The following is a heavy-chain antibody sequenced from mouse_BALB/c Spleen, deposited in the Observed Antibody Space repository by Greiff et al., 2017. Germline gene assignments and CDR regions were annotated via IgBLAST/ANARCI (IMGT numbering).Heavy chain of an antibody. V-gene: IGHV1-80*01. CDR1: GYAFSSYW. CDR3: AREDGNYLFDY. CDR2: IYPGDGDT. D-gene: IGHD2-1*01. J-gene: IGHJ2*01. Sequence: LVESGAELVRPGSSVKISCKASGYAFSSYWMNWVKQRPGQGLEWIGQIYPGDGDTNYNGKFKGKATLTADKSSSTAYMQLSSLTSEDSAVYFCAREDGNYLFDYWGQGTTLTVSS.